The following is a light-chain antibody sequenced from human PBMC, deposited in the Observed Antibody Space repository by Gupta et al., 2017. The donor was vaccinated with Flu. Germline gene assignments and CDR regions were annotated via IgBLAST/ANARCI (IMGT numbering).Light chain of an antibody. CDR1: SCSIASSY. J-gene: IGLJ3*02. Sequence: NFTLPQPHSVSDSPGRTVTISCTRISCSIASSYMQWYQQRPGSSPVMVIYEDDPRPSGVPARLYGSIDSSSNSASLTISGLRTEDEADYYCQAYDDFNWVFGGGTKLTVL. V-gene: IGLV6-57*01. CDR2: EDD. CDR3: QAYDDFNWV.